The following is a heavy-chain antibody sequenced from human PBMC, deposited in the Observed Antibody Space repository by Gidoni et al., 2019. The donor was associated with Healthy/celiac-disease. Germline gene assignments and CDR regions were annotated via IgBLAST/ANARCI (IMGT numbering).Heavy chain of an antibody. CDR3: ARLNYYDSSGYYYVGGVY. CDR1: GFTFSSYA. D-gene: IGHD3-22*01. V-gene: IGHV3-30-3*01. J-gene: IGHJ4*02. Sequence: QVQLVESGGGVVQPGRSLRLSCAASGFTFSSYAMHWVRQAPGKGLEWVAVISYDGSNKYYADSVKGRFTISRDNSKNTLYLQMNSLRAEDTAVYYCARLNYYDSSGYYYVGGVYWGQGTLVTVSS. CDR2: ISYDGSNK.